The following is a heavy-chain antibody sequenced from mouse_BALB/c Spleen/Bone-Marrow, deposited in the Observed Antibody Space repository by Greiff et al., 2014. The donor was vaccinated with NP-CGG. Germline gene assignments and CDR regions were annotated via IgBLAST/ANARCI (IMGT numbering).Heavy chain of an antibody. CDR1: GFTFTSYW. D-gene: IGHD2-1*01. CDR3: ARDGNYRYAMDY. Sequence: QVQLQQPGDELVKPGASVKLSCMASGFTFTSYWIHWVKQRPGQGPEWIGEINPSNGRTNYNGKFKSKATLTEDKSSSTAYMQLSSLTSEDSAVYYCARDGNYRYAMDYWGQGTSVTVSS. CDR2: INPSNGRT. J-gene: IGHJ4*01. V-gene: IGHV1S81*02.